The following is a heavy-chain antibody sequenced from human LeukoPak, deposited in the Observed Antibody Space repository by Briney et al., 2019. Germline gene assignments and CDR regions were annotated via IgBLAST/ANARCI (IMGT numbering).Heavy chain of an antibody. CDR1: GGSISSYY. J-gene: IGHJ6*03. V-gene: IGHV4-59*12. Sequence: SETLSLTCTVSGGSISSYYWSWIRQSAGKGLEWIGYIYHSGSTYYNPSLKSRVTISVDTSKNQFSLKLSSVTAADTAVYYCARVSSGPGAYYYYYMDVWGKGTTVTVSS. CDR2: IYHSGST. D-gene: IGHD3-22*01. CDR3: ARVSSGPGAYYYYYMDV.